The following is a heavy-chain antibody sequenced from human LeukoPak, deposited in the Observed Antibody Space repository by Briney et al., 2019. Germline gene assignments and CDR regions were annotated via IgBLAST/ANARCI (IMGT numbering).Heavy chain of an antibody. V-gene: IGHV4-59*01. J-gene: IGHJ4*02. CDR3: ASADILTGYSSPFGY. Sequence: SETLSLTCTVSGGSISSYYWSWIRQPPGKGLKWIGYIYYSGSTNYNPSLKSRVTISVDTSKNQFSLKLSSVTAADTAVYYCASADILTGYSSPFGYWGQGTLVTVSS. CDR1: GGSISSYY. CDR2: IYYSGST. D-gene: IGHD3-9*01.